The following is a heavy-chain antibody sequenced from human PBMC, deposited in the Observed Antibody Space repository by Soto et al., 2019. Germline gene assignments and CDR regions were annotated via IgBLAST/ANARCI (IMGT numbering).Heavy chain of an antibody. CDR1: GGSITTGGRY. CDR2: IYYSGST. Sequence: QVRLQEWGPGLVKPSQTLSLKCSVSGGSITTGGRYWSWIRQLPGKGLEWIGDIYYSGSTDYNPSLRGRLAISIDTSKNQFSLRLNSMTAADTAVYYCAGRDCSGTNCYYLDYYYMDVWGKGTTVTVSS. J-gene: IGHJ6*03. D-gene: IGHD2-2*01. V-gene: IGHV4-31*02. CDR3: AGRDCSGTNCYYLDYYYMDV.